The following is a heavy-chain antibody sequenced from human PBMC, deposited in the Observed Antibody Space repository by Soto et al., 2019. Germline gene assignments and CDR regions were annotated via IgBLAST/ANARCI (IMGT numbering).Heavy chain of an antibody. J-gene: IGHJ4*02. V-gene: IGHV3-11*06. CDR2: ISSSSSYT. CDR3: ARGERITIFRD. Sequence: QVQLVESGGGLVQPGGSLRLSCAASGFTFSDYYMSWIRQAPGQWLEWVSYISSSSSYTNYADSVKGRFTISRDNAKNSLYLQMNSLRAEDTAVYYCARGERITIFRDWGQGTLVTVSS. D-gene: IGHD3-3*01. CDR1: GFTFSDYY.